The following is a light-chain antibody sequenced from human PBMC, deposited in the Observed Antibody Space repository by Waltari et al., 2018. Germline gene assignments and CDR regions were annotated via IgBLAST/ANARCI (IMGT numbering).Light chain of an antibody. CDR3: SSYTSSSTWV. V-gene: IGLV2-14*01. J-gene: IGLJ1*01. CDR2: EVS. Sequence: QSALTQPASVSGSPGQSITISCTGTSSDVGGYNSASWYQQHPGKAPKLMIYEVSNRPSGVSNRFSGSKSGNTASLTISGLQAEDEADYYCSSYTSSSTWVFGTGTKVTVL. CDR1: SSDVGGYNS.